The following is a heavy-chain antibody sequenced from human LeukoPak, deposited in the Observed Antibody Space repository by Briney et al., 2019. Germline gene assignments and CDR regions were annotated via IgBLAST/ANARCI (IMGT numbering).Heavy chain of an antibody. CDR1: GGSISSYY. V-gene: IGHV4-59*08. D-gene: IGHD3-10*01. Sequence: PSETLSLTCTVSGGSISSYYWSWIRQPPGKGLEWIGDIYYSGSTDYNPSLKSRLTISFNTSKNQFSLKLSSVTAADTAVYYCARHSGLRGVLGNWFDPWGQGTLVTVSS. CDR3: ARHSGLRGVLGNWFDP. J-gene: IGHJ5*02. CDR2: IYYSGST.